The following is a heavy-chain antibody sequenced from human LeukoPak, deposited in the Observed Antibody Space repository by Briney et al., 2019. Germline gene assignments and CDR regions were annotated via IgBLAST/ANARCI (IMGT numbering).Heavy chain of an antibody. CDR3: ARDLRRDGYNYYYYYYYMDV. V-gene: IGHV1-8*02. J-gene: IGHJ6*03. CDR2: MNPNSGNT. CDR1: GYTFTGYY. Sequence: GASVKVSCKASGYTFTGYYMHWVRQATGQGLEWMGWMNPNSGNTGYAQKFQGRVTMTRNTSISTAYMELSRLRSDDTAVYYCARDLRRDGYNYYYYYYYMDVWGKGTTVTVSS. D-gene: IGHD5-24*01.